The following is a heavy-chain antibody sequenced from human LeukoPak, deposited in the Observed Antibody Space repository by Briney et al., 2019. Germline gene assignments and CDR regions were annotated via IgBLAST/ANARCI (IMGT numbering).Heavy chain of an antibody. CDR1: GYTFTNYY. V-gene: IGHV1-46*01. J-gene: IGHJ5*02. CDR2: INPSGGST. CDR3: ARDSTVTTFRGCVDP. D-gene: IGHD4-17*01. Sequence: ASVKVSCKASGYTFTNYYVHWVRQAPGQGLEWMGVINPSGGSTNYAQKFQGRVTMTRDTSTSTVYMELSSLRSEDTAVYYCARDSTVTTFRGCVDPWGQGTLVTISS.